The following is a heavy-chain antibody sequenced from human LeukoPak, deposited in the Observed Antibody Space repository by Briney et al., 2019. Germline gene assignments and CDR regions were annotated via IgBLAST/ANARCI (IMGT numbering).Heavy chain of an antibody. V-gene: IGHV4-34*01. CDR3: ARVERIATAD. Sequence: PSETLSLTCAVYDVSFSGYYLSWIRQPPGKGLEWIGEINHSGSTNYNPSLKSRVTISVDTSKNQFSLNLRSVTAADTAVYYCARVERIATADWGQGTLVTVSS. J-gene: IGHJ4*02. CDR1: DVSFSGYY. D-gene: IGHD6-13*01. CDR2: INHSGST.